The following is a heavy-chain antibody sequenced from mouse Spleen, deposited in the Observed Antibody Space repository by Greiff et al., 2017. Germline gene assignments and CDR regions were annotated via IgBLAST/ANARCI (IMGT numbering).Heavy chain of an antibody. CDR3: AKVYYRYWYFDV. CDR1: GFTFSDYG. D-gene: IGHD1-1*01. Sequence: EVKVVESGGGLVKPGGSLKLSCAASGFTFSDYGMHWVRQAPEKGLEWVAYISSGSSTIYYADTVKGRFTISRDNAKNTLFLQMTSLRSEDTAMYYCAKVYYRYWYFDVWGAGTTVTVSS. J-gene: IGHJ1*01. CDR2: ISSGSSTI. V-gene: IGHV5-17*01.